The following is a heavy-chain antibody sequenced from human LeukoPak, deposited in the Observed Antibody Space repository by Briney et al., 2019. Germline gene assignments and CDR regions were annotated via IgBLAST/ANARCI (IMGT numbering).Heavy chain of an antibody. CDR1: GFTFSSYA. CDR3: ARRGAWSSGYQGTTYYMDV. V-gene: IGHV3-7*01. CDR2: IKQDGSEK. D-gene: IGHD3-22*01. Sequence: GGSLRLSCAASGFTFSSYAMSWVRQAPGKGLEWVANIKQDGSEKYYVDSVKGRFTISRDNAKNSLYLQMNSLRAEDTAVYYCARRGAWSSGYQGTTYYMDVWGKGTTVTVSS. J-gene: IGHJ6*03.